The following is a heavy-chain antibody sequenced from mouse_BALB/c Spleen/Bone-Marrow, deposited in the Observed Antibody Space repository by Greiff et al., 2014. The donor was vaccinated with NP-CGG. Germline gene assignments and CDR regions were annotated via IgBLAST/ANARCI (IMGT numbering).Heavy chain of an antibody. D-gene: IGHD2-4*01. CDR2: INSNGGGT. J-gene: IGHJ2*01. Sequence: DVQLVESGGGLVKPGGSLKLSCAASGYTFSSYGMSWVSQTQDKRLELVATINSNGGGTYYQDSVKGTFTISRDNAKNTLYLQMSSLKSEDTAMYYCARDYDYDFWGQGTTLTVSS. CDR1: GYTFSSYG. CDR3: ARDYDYDF. V-gene: IGHV5-6-3*01.